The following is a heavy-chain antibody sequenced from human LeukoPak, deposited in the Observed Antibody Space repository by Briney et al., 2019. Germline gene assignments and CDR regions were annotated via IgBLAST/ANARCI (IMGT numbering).Heavy chain of an antibody. CDR3: ARTYYYDSSGYFPFDY. CDR1: GYTFKNFG. J-gene: IGHJ4*02. V-gene: IGHV1-18*04. CDR2: ISGHGGST. D-gene: IGHD3-22*01. Sequence: ASVKVSCKASGYTFKNFGITWVRQAPGQGLEWMGWISGHGGSTNYAQKLQGRVTMTTDTSTSTAYMELRSLRSDDTAVYYCARTYYYDSSGYFPFDYWGQGTLVTVSS.